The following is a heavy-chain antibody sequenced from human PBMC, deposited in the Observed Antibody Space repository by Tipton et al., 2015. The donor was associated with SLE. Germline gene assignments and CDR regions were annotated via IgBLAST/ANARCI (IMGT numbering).Heavy chain of an antibody. CDR1: GYSISSGYY. V-gene: IGHV4-38-2*02. CDR3: ARDEGGFEELFYFQH. J-gene: IGHJ1*01. D-gene: IGHD3-10*01. Sequence: TLSLTCAVSGYSISSGYYWGWIRQPPGKGLEWIGINYHSGSTYYNPSLKIRVTISVDTSKNQFSLKLSSVTAADAAVYYCARDEGGFEELFYFQHWGQGTLVTVSS. CDR2: NYHSGST.